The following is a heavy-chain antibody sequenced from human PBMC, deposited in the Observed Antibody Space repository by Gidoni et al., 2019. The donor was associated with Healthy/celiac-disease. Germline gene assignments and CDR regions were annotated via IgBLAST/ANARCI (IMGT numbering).Heavy chain of an antibody. V-gene: IGHV3-73*01. D-gene: IGHD4-17*01. CDR3: TSLFQTTVYGMDV. CDR1: GFTFSGAA. J-gene: IGHJ6*02. Sequence: VQLVESGEGLVKPGGSLNLSCAASGFTFSGAAMHWARQASGKGMEWVGRIRSKANSYATAYAASVKGRFTISRDDSKNTAYLQMNSLKTEDTAVYYCTSLFQTTVYGMDVWGQGTTVTVSS. CDR2: IRSKANSYAT.